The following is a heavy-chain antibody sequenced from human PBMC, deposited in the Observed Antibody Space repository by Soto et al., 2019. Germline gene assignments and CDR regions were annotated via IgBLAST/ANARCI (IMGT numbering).Heavy chain of an antibody. CDR2: INTDGSRT. CDR3: ARSGGTTGK. Sequence: EVQLVESGGGLVQPGGSLRLSCAASGFTFSTYWMHWVRQAPGKGLVWVSRINTDGSRTTYVDSVKGRFTISRDNANNRVYLQMNRLRAEDTAVYYCARSGGTTGKWGQGTLVTVSS. CDR1: GFTFSTYW. V-gene: IGHV3-74*01. J-gene: IGHJ4*02. D-gene: IGHD1-7*01.